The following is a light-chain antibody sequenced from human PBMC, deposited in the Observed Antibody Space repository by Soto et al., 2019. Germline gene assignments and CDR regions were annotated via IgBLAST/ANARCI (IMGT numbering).Light chain of an antibody. J-gene: IGKJ3*01. CDR1: QGISTW. Sequence: DIQMTQSPCFVSASVGDRVTIACRASQGISTWVVWYQQKPGAAPKLLIHSSSNLQSGVPSRFSGSGSGTDFTLTISSLQPEDFATYYCQQANSFPLTFGPGTKVDIK. CDR2: SSS. V-gene: IGKV1-12*01. CDR3: QQANSFPLT.